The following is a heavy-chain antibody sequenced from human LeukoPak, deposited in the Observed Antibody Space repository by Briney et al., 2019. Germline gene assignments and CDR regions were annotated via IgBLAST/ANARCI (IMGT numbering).Heavy chain of an antibody. CDR3: AKGIAVAGSGYDS. CDR1: GFTVSSNY. Sequence: PGGSLRLSCAASGFTVSSNYMSWVRQAPGKGLEWVSGISGSGDKTDNADSVKGRFSISRDNSKNTLPLQMNSLRAEDTAVYYCAKGIAVAGSGYDSWGQGTLVTVSS. CDR2: ISGSGDKT. D-gene: IGHD6-19*01. J-gene: IGHJ5*02. V-gene: IGHV3-23*01.